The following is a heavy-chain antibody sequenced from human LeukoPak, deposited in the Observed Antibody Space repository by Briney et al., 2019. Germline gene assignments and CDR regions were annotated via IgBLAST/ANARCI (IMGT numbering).Heavy chain of an antibody. Sequence: VASVKVSCKASGYTFTSYYMHWVQQAPGQGLEWMGWINPNSGGTNYAQKFQGRVTMTRDTSISTAYMELSRLRSDDTAVYYCARDRLPGPITIFGVVISYYYGMDVWGQGTTVTVSS. D-gene: IGHD3-3*01. J-gene: IGHJ6*02. CDR1: GYTFTSYY. CDR2: INPNSGGT. CDR3: ARDRLPGPITIFGVVISYYYGMDV. V-gene: IGHV1-2*02.